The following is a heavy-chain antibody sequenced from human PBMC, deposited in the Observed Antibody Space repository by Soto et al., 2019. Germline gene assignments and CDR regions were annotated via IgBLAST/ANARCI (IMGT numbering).Heavy chain of an antibody. V-gene: IGHV4-34*01. J-gene: IGHJ3*02. CDR2: INHSGST. Sequence: KQSQTLSLTCAVYGGSFSGYYWSWIRQPPGKGLEWIGEINHSGSTNYNPSLKSRVTISVDTSKNQFSLKLSSVTAADTAVYYCARVGRDDYGDYVDAFDIWGQGTMVTVSS. CDR3: ARVGRDDYGDYVDAFDI. D-gene: IGHD4-17*01. CDR1: GGSFSGYY.